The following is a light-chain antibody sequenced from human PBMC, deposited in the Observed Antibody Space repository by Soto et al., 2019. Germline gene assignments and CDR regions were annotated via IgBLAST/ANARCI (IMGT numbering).Light chain of an antibody. CDR1: SSDVGGYNY. CDR2: ELS. Sequence: QSALTQPPSASGSPGQSVTISCTGTSSDVGGYNYVSWYQQHPGKAPKLMIFELSRRPSGVPDRFSGSKFGNTASLTVSGLQAEDEADYYCASYGGNNNLLFGGGTKLIVL. V-gene: IGLV2-8*01. CDR3: ASYGGNNNLL. J-gene: IGLJ2*01.